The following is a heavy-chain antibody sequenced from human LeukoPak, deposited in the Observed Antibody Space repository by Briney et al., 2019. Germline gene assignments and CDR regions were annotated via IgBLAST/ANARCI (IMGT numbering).Heavy chain of an antibody. CDR3: ARRYCTNGVCYRIDY. J-gene: IGHJ4*02. CDR2: TYTSGST. D-gene: IGHD2-8*01. CDR1: GGSISSYD. Sequence: SETLSLTCTVSGGSISSYDWSWIRQPAGKGLEWIGRTYTSGSTNYNPSLKSRVTMSVDMSKNQFSLKLSSMIAADTAVYYCARRYCTNGVCYRIDYWGQGTLVTVSS. V-gene: IGHV4-4*07.